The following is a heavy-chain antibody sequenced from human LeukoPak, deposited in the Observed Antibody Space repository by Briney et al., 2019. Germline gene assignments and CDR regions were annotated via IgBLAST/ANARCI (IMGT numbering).Heavy chain of an antibody. Sequence: ASVKVSCKASGYIFTSYSISWVRQAPGQGLEWMGRISAYNGDTNYVQKFQGRVTMTTDTSTSTAYMELKSLRSDDTAVYYCAREEGAPIAAANIWGLGTKVTVSS. J-gene: IGHJ3*02. CDR2: ISAYNGDT. CDR3: AREEGAPIAAANI. D-gene: IGHD6-13*01. CDR1: GYIFTSYS. V-gene: IGHV1-18*01.